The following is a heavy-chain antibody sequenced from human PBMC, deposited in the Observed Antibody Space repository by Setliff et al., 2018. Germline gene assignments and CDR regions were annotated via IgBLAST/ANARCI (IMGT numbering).Heavy chain of an antibody. D-gene: IGHD3-22*01. CDR2: IYYSGST. J-gene: IGHJ3*02. V-gene: IGHV4-38-2*01. CDR1: GYSISSSYY. Sequence: PSETLSLTCAVSGYSISSSYYWGWIRQPPGKGLEWIGSIYYSGSTYYNPSLKSRVTMSVDTSKNQFSLRLSSVTAADTAMYYCARGLSYYDSSGSLLAPYAFDIWGQGTMVTVS. CDR3: ARGLSYYDSSGSLLAPYAFDI.